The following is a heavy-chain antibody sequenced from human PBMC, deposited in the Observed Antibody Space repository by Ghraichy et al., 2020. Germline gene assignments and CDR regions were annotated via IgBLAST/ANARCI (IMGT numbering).Heavy chain of an antibody. Sequence: SETLSLTCNVSGGSVSSGSYYWSWIRQPPGKGLEWIGHIFYIGSTNYNPSLKSRVTISIDTSKKKFSLNLSSVTAADTAVYYCARLRFGYYYLDYWGRGTLVTVSS. CDR3: ARLRFGYYYLDY. J-gene: IGHJ4*02. CDR2: IFYIGST. V-gene: IGHV4-61*01. D-gene: IGHD5-12*01. CDR1: GGSVSSGSYY.